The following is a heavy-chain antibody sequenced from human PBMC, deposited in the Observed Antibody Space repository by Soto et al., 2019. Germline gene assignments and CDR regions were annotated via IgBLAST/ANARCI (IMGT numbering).Heavy chain of an antibody. V-gene: IGHV3-21*06. J-gene: IGHJ5*02. CDR1: GFMFSAYT. CDR2: ISDDSSYI. CDR3: ATPYYFNR. Sequence: PVGSLRLSCAASGFMFSAYTMNWVRQAPGKGLEWLSSISDDSSYIDYADSLRGRFTVSRDNARNSLYLQIDSLGVEDTAVYYCATPYYFNRWVPGTLVTVSS. D-gene: IGHD3-22*01.